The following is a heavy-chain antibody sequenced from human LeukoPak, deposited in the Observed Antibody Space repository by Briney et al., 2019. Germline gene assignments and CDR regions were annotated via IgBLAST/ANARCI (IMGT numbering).Heavy chain of an antibody. CDR2: INPSGST. J-gene: IGHJ4*02. V-gene: IGHV4-34*01. CDR3: ARGYYYDSSGYYHPLDY. D-gene: IGHD3-22*01. CDR1: GGSFSGYY. Sequence: PSETLSLTCAVYGGSFSGYYWSWIRQPPGKGLEWIGEINPSGSTNYNPSLKSRVTISVDTSKNQFSLKLSSVTAADTAVYYCARGYYYDSSGYYHPLDYWGQGTLVTVSS.